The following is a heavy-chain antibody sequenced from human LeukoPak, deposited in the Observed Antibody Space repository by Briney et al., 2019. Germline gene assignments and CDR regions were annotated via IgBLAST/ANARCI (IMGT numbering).Heavy chain of an antibody. V-gene: IGHV3-30*02. J-gene: IGHJ4*02. Sequence: GGSLRLPCAASGFTFRIYGMLWVRQAPGKGLEWVAVIRYDGSNKYYADSVKGRFTISRDNSKSTLYLRMRRVRAGDTAVYYCAKDEDYDSSGSSVDWGRGTLVTVSS. CDR2: IRYDGSNK. CDR1: GFTFRIYG. CDR3: AKDEDYDSSGSSVD. D-gene: IGHD3-22*01.